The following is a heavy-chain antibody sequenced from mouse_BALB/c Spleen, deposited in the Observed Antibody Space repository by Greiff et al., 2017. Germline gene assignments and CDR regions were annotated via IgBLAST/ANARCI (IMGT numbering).Heavy chain of an antibody. V-gene: IGHV2-5-1*01. J-gene: IGHJ4*01. CDR1: GFSLTSYG. Sequence: VQGVESGPSLVQPSQSLSITCTVSGFSLTSYGVHWVRQSPGKGLEWLGVIWRGGSTDYNAAFMSRLSITKDNSKSQVFFKMNSLQADDTAIYYCANGAGKLYAMDYWGQGTSVTVSS. D-gene: IGHD3-3*01. CDR3: ANGAGKLYAMDY. CDR2: IWRGGST.